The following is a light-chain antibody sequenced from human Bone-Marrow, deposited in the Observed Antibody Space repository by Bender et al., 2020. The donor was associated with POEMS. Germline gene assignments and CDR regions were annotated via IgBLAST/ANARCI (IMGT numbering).Light chain of an antibody. Sequence: SYVLTQPPSVSVAPGQTARLTCGGDNIRSKTVNWYQQKPGQAPVLVIYYDSGRPSGIPERFSGSNSGDPATLTISRVEAGDEADYYCQVWDSSSDPVVFGGGTKLTVL. V-gene: IGLV3-21*04. J-gene: IGLJ2*01. CDR3: QVWDSSSDPVV. CDR2: YDS. CDR1: NIRSKT.